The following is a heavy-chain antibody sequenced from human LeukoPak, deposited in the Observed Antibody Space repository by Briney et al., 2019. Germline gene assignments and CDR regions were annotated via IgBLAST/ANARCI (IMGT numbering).Heavy chain of an antibody. CDR3: ARDRFRYVDTAMGYFDY. V-gene: IGHV1-3*01. CDR1: GYTFTSYA. Sequence: GASVKVSCKASGYTFTSYAMHWVRQAPGQRLEWMGWINAGNGNTKYSQKFQGRVTITRDTSASTAYMELSSLRSEDTAVYYCARDRFRYVDTAMGYFDYWGQGTLVTVSS. J-gene: IGHJ4*02. D-gene: IGHD5-18*01. CDR2: INAGNGNT.